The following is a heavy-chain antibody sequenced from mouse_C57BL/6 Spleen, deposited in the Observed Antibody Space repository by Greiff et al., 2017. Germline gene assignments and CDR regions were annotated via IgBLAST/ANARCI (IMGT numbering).Heavy chain of an antibody. CDR3: ARDQLGYFDY. D-gene: IGHD4-1*02. Sequence: DVKLVESGGGLVKPGGSLKLSCAASGFTFSSYAMSWVRQTPEKRLEWVATISDGGSYTYYPDNVKGRFTISRDNAKNNLYLQMSHLKSEDTAMYYCARDQLGYFDYWGQGTTLTVSS. J-gene: IGHJ2*01. CDR1: GFTFSSYA. CDR2: ISDGGSYT. V-gene: IGHV5-4*01.